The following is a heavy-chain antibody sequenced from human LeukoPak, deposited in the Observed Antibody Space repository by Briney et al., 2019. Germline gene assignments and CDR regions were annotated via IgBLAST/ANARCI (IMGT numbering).Heavy chain of an antibody. CDR3: TRDLGTNTHFDY. CDR2: INSDGSVT. D-gene: IGHD3-16*01. CDR1: GFTFSSYW. J-gene: IGHJ4*02. Sequence: PGASLRLSCAASGFTFSSYWMHWVRQAPEKGLVWVSRINSDGSVTRYADSVKGRFTISRDNAKNTLYLQMNGLRAEDTAVYYCTRDLGTNTHFDYWGQGTLVTVSS. V-gene: IGHV3-74*01.